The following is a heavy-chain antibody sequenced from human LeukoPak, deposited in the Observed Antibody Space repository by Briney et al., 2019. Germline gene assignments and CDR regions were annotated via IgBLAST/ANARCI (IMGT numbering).Heavy chain of an antibody. CDR1: GYTFTGYY. J-gene: IGHJ6*03. Sequence: AASVKVSCKASGYTFTGYYMHWVRQAPGQGLEWMGWINPNSGGTNYAQKFQGRVTMTRDTSISTAYMELSRLRSDDTAVYYCARVALYSGYEGYMDVWGKGTTVTVS. D-gene: IGHD5-12*01. CDR3: ARVALYSGYEGYMDV. V-gene: IGHV1-2*02. CDR2: INPNSGGT.